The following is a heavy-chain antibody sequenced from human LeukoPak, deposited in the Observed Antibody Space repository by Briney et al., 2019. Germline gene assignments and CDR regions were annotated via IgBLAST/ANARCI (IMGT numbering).Heavy chain of an antibody. J-gene: IGHJ3*02. V-gene: IGHV3-23*01. CDR3: AKDGVLLWFGEFGDAFDI. D-gene: IGHD3-10*01. CDR1: GFTFSSYA. Sequence: GGSLRLSCAASGFTFSSYAMSWVRQAPGKGLEWVSAISGSGGSTYYADSVKGRFTISRDNSKNTPYLQMNSLRAEDTAVYYCAKDGVLLWFGEFGDAFDIWGQGTMVTVSS. CDR2: ISGSGGST.